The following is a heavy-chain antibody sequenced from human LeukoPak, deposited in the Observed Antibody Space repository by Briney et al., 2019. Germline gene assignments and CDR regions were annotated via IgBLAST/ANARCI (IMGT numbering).Heavy chain of an antibody. V-gene: IGHV3-23*01. Sequence: GGSLRLSCAASGFTFRGYAMSWVRQAPGKGLEWVSGISGSGDSTYYADSVKGRFSISRDNSKNTLYLQMNSLRAEDTAVYYCAKDPRAGSGWGSFDYWGQGTLVTVSS. CDR2: ISGSGDST. D-gene: IGHD6-19*01. J-gene: IGHJ4*02. CDR3: AKDPRAGSGWGSFDY. CDR1: GFTFRGYA.